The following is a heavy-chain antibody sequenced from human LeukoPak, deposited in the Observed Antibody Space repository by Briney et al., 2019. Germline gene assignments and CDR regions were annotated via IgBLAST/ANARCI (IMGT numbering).Heavy chain of an antibody. Sequence: GGSLRLSCAASGFTFSSYAMHWVRQAPGKGLEWVAVISYDGRNKYYADSVKGRFTISRDNSKNTLYLQMDTLRAEDTALYYCAKHLGGGRSWGQGTLVTVSS. CDR2: ISYDGRNK. CDR3: AKHLGGGRS. V-gene: IGHV3-30*18. D-gene: IGHD2-15*01. J-gene: IGHJ5*02. CDR1: GFTFSSYA.